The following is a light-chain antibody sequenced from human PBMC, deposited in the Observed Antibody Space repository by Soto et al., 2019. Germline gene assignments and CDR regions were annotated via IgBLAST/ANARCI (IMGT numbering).Light chain of an antibody. V-gene: IGKV3-11*01. J-gene: IGKJ3*01. Sequence: EILLTQSPATLSLSPGESATLSCRTSQSVSSDFAWYQHKPGQTPRLLIYDASNRATGIPARFSGSGSGTDFTLTISSLEPEDFAVYYCQHRHNFGPGTKVDIK. CDR2: DAS. CDR1: QSVSSD. CDR3: QHRHN.